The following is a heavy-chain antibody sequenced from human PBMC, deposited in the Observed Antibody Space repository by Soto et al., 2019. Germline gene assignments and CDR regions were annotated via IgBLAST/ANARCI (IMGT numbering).Heavy chain of an antibody. CDR1: GGTFSSYA. V-gene: IGHV1-69*13. D-gene: IGHD6-6*01. J-gene: IGHJ4*02. CDR3: ARVPALYSSSANLDY. CDR2: IIPIFGTA. Sequence: SVKVSCKASGGTFSSYAISWVRQAPGQGLEWMGGIIPIFGTANYAQKFQGRVTITADESTSTAYMELSSLRSEDTAVYYCARVPALYSSSANLDYWGQGTLVSVSS.